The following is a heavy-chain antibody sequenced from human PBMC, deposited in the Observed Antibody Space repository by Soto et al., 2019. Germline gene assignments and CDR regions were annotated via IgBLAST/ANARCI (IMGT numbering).Heavy chain of an antibody. CDR1: GGSISSYY. CDR3: ARGRYCSGGSCLDY. D-gene: IGHD2-15*01. J-gene: IGHJ4*02. V-gene: IGHV4-59*01. Sequence: SETLSLTCTVSGGSISSYYWSWIRQPPGKGLEWIGYIYYSGSTNYNPSLKSRVTISVDTSKNQFSLKLSSVTAADTAVYYCARGRYCSGGSCLDYWGQGTLVTVSS. CDR2: IYYSGST.